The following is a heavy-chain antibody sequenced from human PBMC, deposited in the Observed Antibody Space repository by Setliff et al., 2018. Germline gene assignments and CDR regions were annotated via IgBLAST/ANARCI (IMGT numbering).Heavy chain of an antibody. CDR2: ISVYNGDT. V-gene: IGHV1-18*01. Sequence: ASVKVSCKASGYTFRNYAFAWVRRAPGQGLEWVGWISVYNGDTNYAQKFQGQVTISADKSISTAYLQWSSLKASDTAMYYCARTGGSIYYDSSGYAIWGQGTLVTVSS. CDR1: GYTFRNYA. J-gene: IGHJ4*02. CDR3: ARTGGSIYYDSSGYAI. D-gene: IGHD3-22*01.